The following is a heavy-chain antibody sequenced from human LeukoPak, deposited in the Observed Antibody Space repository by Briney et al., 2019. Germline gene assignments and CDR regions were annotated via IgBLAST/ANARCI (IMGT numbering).Heavy chain of an antibody. D-gene: IGHD3-10*01. CDR1: GFTFSSYG. V-gene: IGHV3-30*02. CDR3: AKDYYGSGTYLDY. Sequence: GGSLRLSCAASGFTFSSYGMHWVRQAPGKALEWVALIRYDGSNKYYADSVKGRFTISRDNSKNTLYLQMNSLRAEDTAVYYCAKDYYGSGTYLDYWGQGTLVTVSS. CDR2: IRYDGSNK. J-gene: IGHJ4*02.